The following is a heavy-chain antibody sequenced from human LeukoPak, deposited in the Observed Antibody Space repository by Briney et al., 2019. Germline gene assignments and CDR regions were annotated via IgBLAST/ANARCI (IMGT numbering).Heavy chain of an antibody. CDR2: IMPLCGTA. CDR3: ARDVHGDYGSGWFDP. CDR1: GGTFNNSA. V-gene: IGHV1-69*05. J-gene: IGHJ5*02. D-gene: IGHD4-17*01. Sequence: SVKVSCKTSGGTFNNSAISWVRQAPGQGLEWVGGIMPLCGTAGYAQKLRGRVTITKDESTRTVYLELTSLTSDDTAVYYCARDVHGDYGSGWFDPWGQGTLVSVSS.